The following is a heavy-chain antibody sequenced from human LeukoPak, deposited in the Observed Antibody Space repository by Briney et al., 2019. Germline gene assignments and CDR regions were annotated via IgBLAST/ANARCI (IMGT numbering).Heavy chain of an antibody. CDR3: GDFYNSGSYPP. CDR1: GFTFSSYG. V-gene: IGHV3-33*01. D-gene: IGHD3-10*01. CDR2: IWYDGSNK. J-gene: IGHJ5*02. Sequence: GGSLRLSCAASGFTFSSYGMHWVRQAPGKGLEWVAVIWYDGSNKYYADSVKGRFTISRDNSKNTLYLQMNSLRAEDTAVYYCGDFYNSGSYPPWGQRTLVTVSS.